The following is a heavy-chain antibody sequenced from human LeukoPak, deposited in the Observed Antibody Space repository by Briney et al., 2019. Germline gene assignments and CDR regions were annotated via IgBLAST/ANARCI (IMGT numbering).Heavy chain of an antibody. CDR3: ARRYCSGGSCYSSFDY. J-gene: IGHJ4*02. Sequence: PSETLSLTCTVSGGSISSYYWSWIRQPPGKGLEWIGYISYSGSTNYNPSLKSRVTISVDTSKNQFSLKLSSVTAADTAVYYCARRYCSGGSCYSSFDYWGQGTLVTVSS. CDR2: ISYSGST. V-gene: IGHV4-59*01. D-gene: IGHD2-15*01. CDR1: GGSISSYY.